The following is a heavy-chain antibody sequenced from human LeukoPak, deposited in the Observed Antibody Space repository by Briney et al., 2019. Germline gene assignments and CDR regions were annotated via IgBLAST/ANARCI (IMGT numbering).Heavy chain of an antibody. V-gene: IGHV3-20*04. Sequence: GGSLRLSCAASGFIFDDYGMSWVRQAPGQGLEWVSGITWDGGSTGYADSVKGRFTISRDNAKNSLYLQMNSLRAEDTAFYYCARDPGDILVAGTFDYWGQGTLVTVSS. CDR1: GFIFDDYG. CDR2: ITWDGGST. CDR3: ARDPGDILVAGTFDY. D-gene: IGHD6-19*01. J-gene: IGHJ4*02.